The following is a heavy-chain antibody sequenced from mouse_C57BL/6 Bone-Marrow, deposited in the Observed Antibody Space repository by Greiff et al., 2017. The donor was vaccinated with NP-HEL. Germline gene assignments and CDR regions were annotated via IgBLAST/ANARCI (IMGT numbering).Heavy chain of an antibody. Sequence: QVQLQQSGPELVKPGASVKISCKASGYAFSSSWMNWVKQRPGKGLEWIGRIYPGDGDTNYNGKFKGKATLTADKSSSTAYMQLSSLTSEDSAVYFCARLWYFDVWGTGTTVTVSS. CDR3: ARLWYFDV. J-gene: IGHJ1*03. CDR1: GYAFSSSW. CDR2: IYPGDGDT. V-gene: IGHV1-82*01.